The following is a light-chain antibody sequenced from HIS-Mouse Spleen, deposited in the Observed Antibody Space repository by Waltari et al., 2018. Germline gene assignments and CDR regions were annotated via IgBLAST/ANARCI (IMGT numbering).Light chain of an antibody. CDR3: YSTDSSGNHRV. V-gene: IGLV3-10*01. CDR2: EDS. J-gene: IGLJ2*01. CDR1: ALPKKY. Sequence: SYELTQPPSVSVSPGPTPRITCPGDALPKKYAYWYQQKSGQAPVLVIYEDSKRPSGIPERFSGSSSGTMATLTISGAQVEDEADYYCYSTDSSGNHRVFGGGTKLTVL.